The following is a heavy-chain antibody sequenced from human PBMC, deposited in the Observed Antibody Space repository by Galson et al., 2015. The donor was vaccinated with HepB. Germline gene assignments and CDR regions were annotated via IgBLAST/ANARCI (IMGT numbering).Heavy chain of an antibody. CDR2: IFSNDEK. J-gene: IGHJ6*03. Sequence: PALVKPTQTLTLTCTVSGFSLSNARMGVSWIRQPPGKALEWLAHIFSNDEKSYSTSLKSRLTISKDTSKSQVVLTMTNMDPVDTATYYCARSRGDCSSTSCPGYYMDVWGKGTTVTVSS. D-gene: IGHD2-2*01. V-gene: IGHV2-26*01. CDR3: ARSRGDCSSTSCPGYYMDV. CDR1: GFSLSNARMG.